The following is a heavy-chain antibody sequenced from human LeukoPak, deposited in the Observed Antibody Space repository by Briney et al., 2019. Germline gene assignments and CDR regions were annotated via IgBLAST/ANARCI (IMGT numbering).Heavy chain of an antibody. Sequence: GGSLRLSCAASGFTFSNAWMSWVRQAPGKGLEWVSAISGSGGSTYYADSVKGRFTISRDNSKNTLYLQMNSLRAEDTAVYYCAKLGTMVRGVISSSVYYFDYWGQGTLVTVSS. J-gene: IGHJ4*02. CDR3: AKLGTMVRGVISSSVYYFDY. CDR1: GFTFSNAW. CDR2: ISGSGGST. D-gene: IGHD3-10*01. V-gene: IGHV3-23*01.